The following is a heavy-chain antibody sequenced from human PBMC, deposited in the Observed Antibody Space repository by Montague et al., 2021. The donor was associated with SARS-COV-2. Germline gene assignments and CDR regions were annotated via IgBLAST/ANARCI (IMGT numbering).Heavy chain of an antibody. V-gene: IGHV3-74*01. D-gene: IGHD3-16*01. CDR2: VKGDGSRI. CDR3: ARGYFPVGGSENWGSYGMDV. J-gene: IGHJ6*02. Sequence: SLSLSCAASGFTFSSYWMHWVRQAPGTGLVWVSRVKGDGSRISYADSVRGRFTISRDNAKNTLYLQMNSLRAEDTAVYFCARGYFPVGGSENWGSYGMDVWGQGTTVTVSS. CDR1: GFTFSSYW.